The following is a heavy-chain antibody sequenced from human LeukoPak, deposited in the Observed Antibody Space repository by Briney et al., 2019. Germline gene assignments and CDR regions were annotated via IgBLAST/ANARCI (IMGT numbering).Heavy chain of an antibody. CDR3: ARSHQLLWPTTYYYMDV. V-gene: IGHV1-69*13. Sequence: ASVKVSCKASGGTFSSYAISWVRQAPGQGLEWMGGIIPIFGTANYAQKFQGRVTITADESTSTAYMELSSLRSEDTAVYYCARSHQLLWPTTYYYMDVWGKGTTVTISS. D-gene: IGHD2-2*01. CDR2: IIPIFGTA. CDR1: GGTFSSYA. J-gene: IGHJ6*03.